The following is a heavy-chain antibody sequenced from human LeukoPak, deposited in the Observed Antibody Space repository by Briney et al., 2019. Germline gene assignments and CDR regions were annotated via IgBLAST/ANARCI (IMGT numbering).Heavy chain of an antibody. J-gene: IGHJ6*02. D-gene: IGHD3-3*01. CDR1: GGSFSGCY. V-gene: IGHV4-34*01. CDR3: ARVPGRYYDFWSGYYSYYYGMDV. Sequence: SSETLSLTCAVYGGSFSGCYWSWIRQPPEKGLEWIREINHSGSTNYNPSLKSRVTISVDTSKNQFSLKLSSVTAADTAVYYCARVPGRYYDFWSGYYSYYYGMDVWGQGTTVTVSS. CDR2: INHSGST.